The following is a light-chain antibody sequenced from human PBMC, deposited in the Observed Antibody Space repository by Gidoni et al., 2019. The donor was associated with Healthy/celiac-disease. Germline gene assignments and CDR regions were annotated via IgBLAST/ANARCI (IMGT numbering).Light chain of an antibody. CDR1: QRILRN. CDR3: LQCYSTSWT. Sequence: DSQMTQSPSSLSASVGDRVTSTCRASQRILRNVNWYQQKPGKAPTLLIYAASSLQSGVPSRFSGSGSGPHFPLTLSSLQPVDFATHSCLQCYSTSWTFGQGTKVEIK. CDR2: AAS. V-gene: IGKV1-39*01. J-gene: IGKJ1*01.